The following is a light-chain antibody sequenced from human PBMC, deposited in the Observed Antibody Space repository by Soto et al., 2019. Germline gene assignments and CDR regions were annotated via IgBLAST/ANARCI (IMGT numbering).Light chain of an antibody. Sequence: QSALTQPASVSGSPGQSITISCTGTSSDVGGYNYVSWYQQHPGKAPKLMIYEVSNRPSGVSNRFSGSKSGNTASLTISGLQAEDEAAYYCSSYTSSSPWVFGGGTQLTVL. V-gene: IGLV2-14*01. J-gene: IGLJ3*02. CDR1: SSDVGGYNY. CDR2: EVS. CDR3: SSYTSSSPWV.